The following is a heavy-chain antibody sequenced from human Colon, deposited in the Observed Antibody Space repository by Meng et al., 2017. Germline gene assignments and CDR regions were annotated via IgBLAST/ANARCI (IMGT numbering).Heavy chain of an antibody. CDR2: ISVYNGNT. Sequence: QVQLVQSGAEVKKPGAPVKVSCKTSGYSFTSYDITWVRQAPGQGLEWMGWISVYNGNTNYAQKFQGRVTTTTDTSTSTAYMELRSLRSDDTAVYYCARNYYDSSGYYYGYWGQGTLVTVSS. J-gene: IGHJ4*02. D-gene: IGHD3-22*01. V-gene: IGHV1-18*01. CDR1: GYSFTSYD. CDR3: ARNYYDSSGYYYGY.